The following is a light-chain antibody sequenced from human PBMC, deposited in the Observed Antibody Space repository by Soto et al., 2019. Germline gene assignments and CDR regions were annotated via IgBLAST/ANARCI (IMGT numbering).Light chain of an antibody. CDR2: DVS. CDR1: TSDVGGYDD. Sequence: QSALTQPASVSGSPGQSITVSCTGTTSDVGGYDDVAWYQQHPGKAPKLMIYDVSSRPSGVSNRFSGSKSGNTASLTISGLQAEDEADYYCSSYLGSSTLSGVFGTGTKVTVL. CDR3: SSYLGSSTLSGV. J-gene: IGLJ1*01. V-gene: IGLV2-14*01.